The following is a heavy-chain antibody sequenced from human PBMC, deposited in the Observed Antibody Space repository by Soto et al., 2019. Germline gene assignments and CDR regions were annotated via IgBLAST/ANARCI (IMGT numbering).Heavy chain of an antibody. V-gene: IGHV3-53*01. CDR3: ARELPPDL. D-gene: IGHD2-15*01. Sequence: VGSLRLSCAASGFTVSSKYMTWVRQAPGKGLEWVSILWSAGLTYYADSVKGRFTISRDNFKNTVYLQMNGLGVEDSGVYFCARELPPDLWGQGTLVTVSS. CDR2: LWSAGLT. J-gene: IGHJ4*01. CDR1: GFTVSSKY.